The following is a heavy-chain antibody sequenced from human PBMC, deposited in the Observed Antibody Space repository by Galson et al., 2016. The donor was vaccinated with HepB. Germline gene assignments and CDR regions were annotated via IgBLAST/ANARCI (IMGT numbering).Heavy chain of an antibody. Sequence: SVKVSCKASGYIFTAYYIHWVRQAPGQGLEWMGIINPSGGTTSYAQNFQGRVTMTRDTSSSTVYVELSSLRSDDTAVYYCARDRGPRNFDYWGQGTLVTVSS. CDR3: ARDRGPRNFDY. J-gene: IGHJ4*02. V-gene: IGHV1-46*01. D-gene: IGHD5-24*01. CDR2: INPSGGTT. CDR1: GYIFTAYY.